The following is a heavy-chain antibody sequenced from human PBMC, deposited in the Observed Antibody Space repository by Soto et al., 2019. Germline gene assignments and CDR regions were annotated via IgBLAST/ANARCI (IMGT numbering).Heavy chain of an antibody. CDR1: GVSINDYY. V-gene: IGHV4-59*01. J-gene: IGHJ4*02. CDR3: ARDEGIGGGSFDY. CDR2: VYHSGST. Sequence: SETPSLTCTVPGVSINDYYWSWIRQSPGKGLEWIGYVYHSGSTNYNPSLRSRVTMSLDTSKSQLSLKLSSVTAADTAVYYCARDEGIGGGSFDYWGQGTLVTVSS. D-gene: IGHD3-16*01.